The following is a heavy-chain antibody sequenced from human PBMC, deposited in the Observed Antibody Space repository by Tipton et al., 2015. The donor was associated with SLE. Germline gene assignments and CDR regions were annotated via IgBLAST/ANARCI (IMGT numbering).Heavy chain of an antibody. CDR1: GFTFSSFA. D-gene: IGHD6-13*01. CDR3: AMRRGAAGSISYFDY. Sequence: LSLTCSTSGFTFSSFAMNWVRQAPGRGLEWVSGITGRSRGYGAFYGASVKGRFTISRDDAKNTLYLQMNSLRAEDTAIYYCAMRRGAAGSISYFDYWGQGILVTVSS. CDR2: ITGRSRGYGA. J-gene: IGHJ4*02. V-gene: IGHV3-23*01.